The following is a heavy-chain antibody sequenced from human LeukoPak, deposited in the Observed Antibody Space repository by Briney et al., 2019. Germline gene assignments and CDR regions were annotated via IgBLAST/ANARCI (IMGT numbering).Heavy chain of an antibody. J-gene: IGHJ4*02. V-gene: IGHV3-23*01. Sequence: GGSLRLSCAASGFTFSSYAMSWVRQAPGKGLEWVSAISGSGGSTYYADSVKGRFTISRDNSKNTLYLQMNSLRADDTALYYCAINGGGDSGYGNFDYWGQGTLVTVSS. CDR1: GFTFSSYA. D-gene: IGHD5-12*01. CDR2: ISGSGGST. CDR3: AINGGGDSGYGNFDY.